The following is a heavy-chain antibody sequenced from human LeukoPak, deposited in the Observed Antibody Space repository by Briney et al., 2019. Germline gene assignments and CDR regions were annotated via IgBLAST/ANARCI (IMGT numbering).Heavy chain of an antibody. J-gene: IGHJ4*02. Sequence: PGGSLRLSCAASGFTFSTYWMHWVRQAPGTGLVWVSLINSDGSSTNYADSVKGRFTISRDNAKNMLYLQMNSLRAEDTAVYYCATDVPAVTIFGYWGQGTLVTVSS. CDR1: GFTFSTYW. CDR2: INSDGSST. CDR3: ATDVPAVTIFGY. D-gene: IGHD2-2*01. V-gene: IGHV3-74*01.